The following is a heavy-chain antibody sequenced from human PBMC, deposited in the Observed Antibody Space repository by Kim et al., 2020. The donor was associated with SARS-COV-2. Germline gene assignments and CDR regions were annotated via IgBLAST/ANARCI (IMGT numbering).Heavy chain of an antibody. CDR3: ARADYGDYIDY. J-gene: IGHJ4*02. Sequence: NYADSVKGRFTISRDNAKTSLYLQMNSLRAEDTAVYYCARADYGDYIDYWGQGTLVTVSS. V-gene: IGHV3-21*01. D-gene: IGHD4-17*01.